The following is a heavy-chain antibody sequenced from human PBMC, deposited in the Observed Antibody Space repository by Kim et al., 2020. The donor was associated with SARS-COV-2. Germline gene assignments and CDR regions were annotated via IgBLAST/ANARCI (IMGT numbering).Heavy chain of an antibody. Sequence: ASVKVSCKASGYTFTSYGISWVRQAPGQGLEWMGWISAYNGNTNYAQKLQGRVTMTTDTSTSTAYMELRSLRSDDTAVYYCARDLGEENGSGVADYWGQGTLVTVSS. CDR1: GYTFTSYG. J-gene: IGHJ4*02. V-gene: IGHV1-18*01. D-gene: IGHD3-10*01. CDR3: ARDLGEENGSGVADY. CDR2: ISAYNGNT.